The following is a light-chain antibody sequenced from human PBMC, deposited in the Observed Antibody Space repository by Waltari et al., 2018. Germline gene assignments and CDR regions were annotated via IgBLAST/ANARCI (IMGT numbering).Light chain of an antibody. J-gene: IGLJ3*02. Sequence: QSALTQPASVSGSPGQSITISCTGTSSYVGGYNYVSWYQQHPGKAPKLMIFDVSKRPSGVSNRFSGPKSGSTASLTISGLQAEDEADFYCNSYTSSSTWVFGGGTKLTVL. CDR1: SSYVGGYNY. CDR2: DVS. V-gene: IGLV2-14*01. CDR3: NSYTSSSTWV.